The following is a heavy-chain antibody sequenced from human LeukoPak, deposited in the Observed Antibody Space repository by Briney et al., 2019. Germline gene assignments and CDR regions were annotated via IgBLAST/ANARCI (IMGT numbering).Heavy chain of an antibody. D-gene: IGHD3-22*01. CDR1: GFTFSSYS. J-gene: IGHJ3*02. CDR3: ARQSRSYYYDSSGWDAFDI. Sequence: GGSLRLSCAASGFTFSSYSMNWVRQAPGKGLEWVSSISSSSSYIYYADSVKGRFTISRDNAKNSLYLQMNSLRAEDTAVYYCARQSRSYYYDSSGWDAFDIWGQGTMVTVSS. CDR2: ISSSSSYI. V-gene: IGHV3-21*01.